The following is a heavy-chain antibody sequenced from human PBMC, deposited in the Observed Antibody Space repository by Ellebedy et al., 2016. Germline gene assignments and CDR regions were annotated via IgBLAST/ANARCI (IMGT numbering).Heavy chain of an antibody. Sequence: GESLKISCAASEFTFSRNPMNWLRQAPGKGLEWLSYIGSGDGDRWYADSVKGRFFISRGDAENALYLQMNSLRDEDTAVYYCVRDRASAFDIWGQGTMVTVS. D-gene: IGHD2-21*01. V-gene: IGHV3-48*02. CDR3: VRDRASAFDI. J-gene: IGHJ3*02. CDR1: EFTFSRNP. CDR2: IGSGDGDR.